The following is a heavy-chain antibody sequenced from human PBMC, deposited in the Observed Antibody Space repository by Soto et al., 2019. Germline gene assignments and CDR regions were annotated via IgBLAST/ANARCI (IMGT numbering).Heavy chain of an antibody. CDR3: ARWWSGSRQGFDP. J-gene: IGHJ5*02. D-gene: IGHD3-3*01. CDR1: GGSISSGDYY. Sequence: PSETLSLTCTVSGGSISSGDYYWSWIRQHPGKGLEWIGYIYYSGSTYYNPSLKSRVTISVDTSKNQFSLKLSSVTAADTAVYYCARWWSGSRQGFDPWGQGTVVTVSS. CDR2: IYYSGST. V-gene: IGHV4-31*03.